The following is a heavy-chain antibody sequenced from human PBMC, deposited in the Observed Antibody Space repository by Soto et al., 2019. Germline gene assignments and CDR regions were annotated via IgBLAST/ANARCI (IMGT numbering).Heavy chain of an antibody. J-gene: IGHJ6*03. CDR3: AKGGATWDYDFWSGYYMDV. D-gene: IGHD3-3*01. CDR2: ISWNSGSI. V-gene: IGHV3-9*01. CDR1: GFTFDDYA. Sequence: GGSLRLSCAASGFTFDDYAMHWVRQAPGKGLEWVSGISWNSGSIGYADSVKGRFTISRDNAKNSLYLQMNSLRAEDTALYYCAKGGATWDYDFWSGYYMDVWGKGTTVTVSS.